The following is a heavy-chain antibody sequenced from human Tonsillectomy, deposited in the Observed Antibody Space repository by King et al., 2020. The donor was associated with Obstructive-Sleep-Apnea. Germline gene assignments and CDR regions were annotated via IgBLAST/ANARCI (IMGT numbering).Heavy chain of an antibody. CDR1: GFTFSSYC. CDR2: INSDGNST. V-gene: IGHV3-74*03. D-gene: IGHD4-23*01. J-gene: IGHJ6*02. Sequence: VQLVESGGGLVQPGGSLRLSCAASGFTFSSYCMHWVRRSPGKGLVWVLRINSDGNSTTYADSVKGRFSISTANAKNKLYLQMNRLRAEATAVYYCATVITPGRYYYGMDVWGQGTTVTVSS. CDR3: ATVITPGRYYYGMDV.